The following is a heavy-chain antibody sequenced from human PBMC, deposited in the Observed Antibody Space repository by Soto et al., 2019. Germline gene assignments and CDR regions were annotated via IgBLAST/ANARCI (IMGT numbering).Heavy chain of an antibody. CDR3: AKDLFSGWYIDY. V-gene: IGHV3-30*18. CDR2: ISYDGSNK. Sequence: GGSLRLSCAASGFTFSSYGMHWVRQAPGKGLEWVAVISYDGSNKYYADSVKGRFTISRDNSKNTLYLQMNSLRAEDTAVYYCAKDLFSGWYIDYWGQGTLVTVSS. J-gene: IGHJ4*02. D-gene: IGHD6-19*01. CDR1: GFTFSSYG.